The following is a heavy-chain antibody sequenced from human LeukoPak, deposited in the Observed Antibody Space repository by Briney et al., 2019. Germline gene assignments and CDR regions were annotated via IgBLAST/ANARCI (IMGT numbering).Heavy chain of an antibody. CDR2: IRYDGNNK. V-gene: IGHV3-30*02. J-gene: IGHJ4*02. CDR1: GCTFSSSG. Sequence: GGSLRLSCAASGCTFSSSGMHWVRQAPGKGLEWVAFIRYDGNNKYYADSVKGRFTISRDNSKNTLYLQMNSLRAEDTAVYYCAKLTLLGYCSGGSCYDLRVFEFWGQGTLVSVSS. CDR3: AKLTLLGYCSGGSCYDLRVFEF. D-gene: IGHD2-15*01.